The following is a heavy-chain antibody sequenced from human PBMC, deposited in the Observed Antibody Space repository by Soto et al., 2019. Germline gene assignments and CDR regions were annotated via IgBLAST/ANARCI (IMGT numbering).Heavy chain of an antibody. Sequence: EVQLVESGGGLVQPGGSLRLSCAASGFTFSSYSMNWVRQAPGKGLEWVSSISSSSSYIYYADSVKGRFTISRDNAKNSLYLQMNSPRAEDTAVYYCARPWGHYYYYYYMDVWGKGTTVTVSS. CDR3: ARPWGHYYYYYYMDV. V-gene: IGHV3-21*01. CDR2: ISSSSSYI. CDR1: GFTFSSYS. J-gene: IGHJ6*03. D-gene: IGHD7-27*01.